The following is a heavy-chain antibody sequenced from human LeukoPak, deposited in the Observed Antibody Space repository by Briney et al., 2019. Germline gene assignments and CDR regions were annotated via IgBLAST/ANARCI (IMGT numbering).Heavy chain of an antibody. V-gene: IGHV1-2*02. CDR1: GYTFTGYY. CDR2: INPNSGGT. D-gene: IGHD3-10*01. Sequence: VASVKVSCKASGYTFTGYYMHWVRQAPGQGPEWMGWINPNSGGTKYAQKSQGRVTMTRDTSISTVYMELSRLTSDDTAVYYCVRSGLGELSYSDYWGQGTLVTVSS. J-gene: IGHJ4*02. CDR3: VRSGLGELSYSDY.